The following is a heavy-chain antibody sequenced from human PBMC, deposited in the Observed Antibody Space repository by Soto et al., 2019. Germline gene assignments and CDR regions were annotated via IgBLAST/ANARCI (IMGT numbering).Heavy chain of an antibody. D-gene: IGHD3-10*01. CDR2: IHYSGST. J-gene: IGHJ6*02. Sequence: SETLSLTCIVSGDSISSYYWSWIRQSPGKGLEWIGYIHYSGSTNYNPSLKSRVAISVDKSKRQFSLKLNSVTAADTAVYFCASEVRGVLDVWGHGTTVTVSS. V-gene: IGHV4-59*12. CDR3: ASEVRGVLDV. CDR1: GDSISSYY.